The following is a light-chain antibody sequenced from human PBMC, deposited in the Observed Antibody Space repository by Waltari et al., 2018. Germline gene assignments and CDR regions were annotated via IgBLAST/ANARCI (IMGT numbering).Light chain of an antibody. CDR2: DVS. CDR1: SSDVGGYTY. V-gene: IGLV2-11*01. CDR3: CSYAGSYTWV. J-gene: IGLJ3*02. Sequence: QSALTQPRSVSGSPGPSVTISCTGTSSDVGGYTYVPWYQQHPGKAPKLMIYDVSKRPSGVPDRFSGSKSGNTASLTISGLQAEDEADYYCCSYAGSYTWVFGGGTKLTVL.